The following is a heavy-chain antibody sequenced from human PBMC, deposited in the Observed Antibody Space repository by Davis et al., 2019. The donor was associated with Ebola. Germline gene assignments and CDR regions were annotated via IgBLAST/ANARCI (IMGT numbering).Heavy chain of an antibody. CDR1: GYTFTSYD. D-gene: IGHD3-10*01. CDR3: ARDYGSGSYYNGGYYYGMDV. CDR2: MNPNSGNT. V-gene: IGHV1-8*01. J-gene: IGHJ6*02. Sequence: ASVKVSCKASGYTFTSYDINWVRQATGQGLEWMGWMNPNSGNTGYAQKFQGRVTMTRSTSISTAYMELRSLRSDDTAVYYCARDYGSGSYYNGGYYYGMDVWGQGTTVTVSS.